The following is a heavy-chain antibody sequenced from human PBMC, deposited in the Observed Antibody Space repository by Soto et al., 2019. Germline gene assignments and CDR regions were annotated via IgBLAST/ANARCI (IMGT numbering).Heavy chain of an antibody. V-gene: IGHV2-5*02. J-gene: IGHJ4*02. CDR3: AHAYGGRALY. CDR2: IYWDDSK. Sequence: QITLKESGPPLVKPTQTLTLTCTFSGFSLTTDRVGVGWIRQPPGETLEWLAVIYWDDSKTYRPSLESRLTITQDTSKNLVALTMTNMDSLDSATYYCAHAYGGRALYWGQGTLVTVSS. D-gene: IGHD1-26*01. CDR1: GFSLTTDRVG.